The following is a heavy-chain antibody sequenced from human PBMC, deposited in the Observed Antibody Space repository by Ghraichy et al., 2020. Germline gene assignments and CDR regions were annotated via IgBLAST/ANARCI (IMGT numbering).Heavy chain of an antibody. CDR2: ISSSSSTI. Sequence: LSLTCAASGFTFSSYSMNWVRQAPGKGLEWVSYISSSSSTIYYADSVKGRFTISRDNAKNSLYLQMNSLRDEDTAVYYCASRGGEDSSGYYYDDYWGQGTLVTVSS. CDR3: ASRGGEDSSGYYYDDY. J-gene: IGHJ4*02. CDR1: GFTFSSYS. D-gene: IGHD3-22*01. V-gene: IGHV3-48*02.